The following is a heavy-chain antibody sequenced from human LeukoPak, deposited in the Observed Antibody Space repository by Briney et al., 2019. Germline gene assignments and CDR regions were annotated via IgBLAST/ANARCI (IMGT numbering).Heavy chain of an antibody. CDR2: ISYDGSNK. Sequence: GGSLRLSCAASGFTFSSYAMHWVRQAPGKGLEWVAVISYDGSNKYYADSVKGRFTISRDNSKNSLYLQMNSLRAEDTAVYYCARGGGFGSGSSYYFDYWGQGTLVTVSS. CDR1: GFTFSSYA. J-gene: IGHJ4*02. CDR3: ARGGGFGSGSSYYFDY. D-gene: IGHD3-10*01. V-gene: IGHV3-30-3*01.